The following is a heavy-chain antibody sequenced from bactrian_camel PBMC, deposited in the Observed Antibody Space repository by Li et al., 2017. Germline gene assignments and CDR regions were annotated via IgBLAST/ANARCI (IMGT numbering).Heavy chain of an antibody. CDR2: IDSDGST. D-gene: IGHD1*01. J-gene: IGHJ7*01. V-gene: IGHV3S55*01. Sequence: HVQLVESGGASVQAGGSLRLSCVASGDTIGRYCMGWFRQAPGKEREGVAAIDSDGSTSYADSVKGRFTISRDDNTLYLQLNSLRSEDTAMYYCAKIRNGWSAYVGMDYWGKGTQVTVS. CDR1: GDTIGRYC.